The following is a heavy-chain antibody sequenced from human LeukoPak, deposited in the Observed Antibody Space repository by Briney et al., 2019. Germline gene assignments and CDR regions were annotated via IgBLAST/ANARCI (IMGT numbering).Heavy chain of an antibody. CDR1: GFTVSSTY. CDR2: IYSGGST. CDR3: ASCTGGVGASSDD. J-gene: IGHJ4*02. D-gene: IGHD1-26*01. Sequence: GGSLRLSCAASGFTVSSTYMSWVRQAPGKGLEWVSVIYSGGSTNYADSVKGRFAISRDNSKNTLYLQMNSLRAEDTAVYYCASCTGGVGASSDDSSQRSLVTVSS. V-gene: IGHV3-53*01.